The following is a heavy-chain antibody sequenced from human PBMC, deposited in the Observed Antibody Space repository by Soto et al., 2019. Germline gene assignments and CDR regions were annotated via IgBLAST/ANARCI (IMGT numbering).Heavy chain of an antibody. CDR2: IDPSDSYT. CDR1: GYSFTSYW. V-gene: IGHV5-10-1*01. D-gene: IGHD4-17*01. CDR3: ARLYGGNSGMDV. J-gene: IGHJ6*02. Sequence: GESLKISCKGSGYSFTSYWVTWVRQMPGKGLEWMGRIDPSDSYTNYNPPFQGHVTISVDKSISTAYLQWSSLKASDTAMYYCARLYGGNSGMDVWGQGTTVTV.